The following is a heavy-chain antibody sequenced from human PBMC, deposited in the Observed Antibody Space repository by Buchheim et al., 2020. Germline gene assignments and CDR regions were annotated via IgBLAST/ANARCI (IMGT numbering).Heavy chain of an antibody. CDR3: AKEGTDYGDYDY. CDR1: GFTFSSYG. Sequence: QVQLVESGGGVVQPGRSLRLSCAASGFTFSSYGMHWVRQAPGKGLEWVAVISYDGSNKYYADSVKGRFTISRDNSKNTPYLQMNSLRAEDTAVYYCAKEGTDYGDYDYWGQGTL. CDR2: ISYDGSNK. J-gene: IGHJ4*02. V-gene: IGHV3-30*18. D-gene: IGHD4-17*01.